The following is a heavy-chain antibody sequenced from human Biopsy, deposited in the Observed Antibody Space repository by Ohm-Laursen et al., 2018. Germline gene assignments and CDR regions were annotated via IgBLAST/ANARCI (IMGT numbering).Heavy chain of an antibody. CDR2: ISAGSNYI. CDR3: AVEYYDSSGYYNPKWFNP. J-gene: IGHJ5*02. CDR1: GISFSSSA. Sequence: SLRLSCTASGISFSSSAMNWVRQAPGKGLEWVSSISAGSNYIYYTDSVKGRFTISRDNAQNSLYLQMNSLRAEDTAFYYCAVEYYDSSGYYNPKWFNPWGQGTLVTVSS. D-gene: IGHD3-22*01. V-gene: IGHV3-21*01.